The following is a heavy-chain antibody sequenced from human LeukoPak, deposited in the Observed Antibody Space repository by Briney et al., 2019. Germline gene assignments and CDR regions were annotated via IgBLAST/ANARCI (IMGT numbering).Heavy chain of an antibody. CDR2: ISVYNGNT. Sequence: ASVKVSCKTSGYTFTSYGISWVRQAPGQGLEWMGWISVYNGNTNYAQKLQGRVTMTTDTSTSTAYMELRSLRSDDTAVYYCARAGNVLRYFDWLLPTDSDYWGQGTLVTVSS. D-gene: IGHD3-9*01. V-gene: IGHV1-18*01. CDR1: GYTFTSYG. J-gene: IGHJ4*02. CDR3: ARAGNVLRYFDWLLPTDSDY.